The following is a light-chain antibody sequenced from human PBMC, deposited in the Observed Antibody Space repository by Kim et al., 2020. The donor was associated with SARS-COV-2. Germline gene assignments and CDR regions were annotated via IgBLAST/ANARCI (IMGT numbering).Light chain of an antibody. CDR1: KLGDKY. CDR3: QAWDSSTVV. J-gene: IGLJ2*01. V-gene: IGLV3-1*01. Sequence: SYELTQPPSVSVSPGQTASITCSGDKLGDKYACWYQQKPGQSPVLVIYQDSKRPSGIPERFSGSNSGNTVTLTISGTQAMGEADYYCQAWDSSTVVFGGGTQLTVL. CDR2: QDS.